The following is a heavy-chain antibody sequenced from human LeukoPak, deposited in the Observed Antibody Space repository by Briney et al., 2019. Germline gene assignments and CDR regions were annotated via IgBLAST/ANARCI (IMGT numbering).Heavy chain of an antibody. J-gene: IGHJ4*02. Sequence: SVKVSCKASGGTFSSYAISWVRQAPGQGLEWVGGIIPIFGTANHAQKFQARVTITADESTSTAYMELSSLRSEDTAVYYCARDLEAGGSYFDYWGQGTLVTVSS. V-gene: IGHV1-69*13. CDR3: ARDLEAGGSYFDY. D-gene: IGHD1-26*01. CDR1: GGTFSSYA. CDR2: IIPIFGTA.